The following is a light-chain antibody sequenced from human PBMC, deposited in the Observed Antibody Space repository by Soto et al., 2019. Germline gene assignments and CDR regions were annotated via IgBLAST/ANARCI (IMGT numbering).Light chain of an antibody. CDR1: QCIRSD. CDR3: LQHNTYPYT. Sequence: DIQMTQSPSSLSASVGDRVTITCRASQCIRSDLGWFQQKPGKAPKRLIYTASSLQSGVPSRFSGSGSGTEFSLTISSLQPEDFATYYCLQHNTYPYTFGQGTKLEIK. J-gene: IGKJ2*01. V-gene: IGKV1-17*01. CDR2: TAS.